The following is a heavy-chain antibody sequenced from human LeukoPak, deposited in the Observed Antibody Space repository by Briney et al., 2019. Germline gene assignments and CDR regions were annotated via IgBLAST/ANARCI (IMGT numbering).Heavy chain of an antibody. J-gene: IGHJ4*02. D-gene: IGHD3-22*01. CDR2: IIPIFGTA. Sequence: ASVKVSCTASGGTFSSYAISWVRQAPGQGLEWMGGIIPIFGTANYAQKFQGRVTITADESTSTAYMELSSLRSEDTAVYYCARGYYDSSGYHYRGYFDYWGQGTLVTVSS. V-gene: IGHV1-69*13. CDR3: ARGYYDSSGYHYRGYFDY. CDR1: GGTFSSYA.